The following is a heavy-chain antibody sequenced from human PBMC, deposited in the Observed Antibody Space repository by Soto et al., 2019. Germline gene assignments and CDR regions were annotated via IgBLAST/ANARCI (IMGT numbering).Heavy chain of an antibody. J-gene: IGHJ4*02. V-gene: IGHV1-18*01. D-gene: IGHD3-22*01. Sequence: QVQLVQSGAEVKKPGASVKVSCKASGYTFTSYGISWVRQAPGQGLEWMGWISAYNGNTNYAQKLQGRVTMTTDTSTSTAYMELRSLRSDDTAVYYCARDRNSYYDSSGYSLYFDYWGQGTLVTVSS. CDR1: GYTFTSYG. CDR3: ARDRNSYYDSSGYSLYFDY. CDR2: ISAYNGNT.